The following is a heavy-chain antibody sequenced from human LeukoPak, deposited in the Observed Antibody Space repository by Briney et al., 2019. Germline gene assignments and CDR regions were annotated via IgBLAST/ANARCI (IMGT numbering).Heavy chain of an antibody. CDR1: GFTFSSYA. CDR2: IGGTGGST. Sequence: PGGSLRLSCVAFGFTFSSYATSWVRQPPGKGLEWVSSIGGTGGSTYYADSVKGRFTISRDNSKNTLYLQMNSLRAEDTAVYCCARGAVGFGDAFDIWGQGTMVTVSS. J-gene: IGHJ3*02. V-gene: IGHV3-23*01. D-gene: IGHD3-10*01. CDR3: ARGAVGFGDAFDI.